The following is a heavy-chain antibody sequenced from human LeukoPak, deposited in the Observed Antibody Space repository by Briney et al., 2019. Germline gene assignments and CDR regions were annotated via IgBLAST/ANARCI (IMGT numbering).Heavy chain of an antibody. Sequence: GGSLRLSCAASGFTFSSYAMHWVRQAPGKGLEYVSAISSNGGNTYYANSGKGRFTISRDNSKNTLYLQMGSLRAEDMAVYYCARESSNWDYDCWGQGTLVTVSS. CDR3: ARESSNWDYDC. J-gene: IGHJ4*02. D-gene: IGHD7-27*01. V-gene: IGHV3-64*01. CDR1: GFTFSSYA. CDR2: ISSNGGNT.